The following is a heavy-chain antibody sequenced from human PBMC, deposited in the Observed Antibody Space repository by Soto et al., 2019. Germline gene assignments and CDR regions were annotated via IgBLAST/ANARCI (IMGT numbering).Heavy chain of an antibody. D-gene: IGHD4-17*01. CDR2: IYHSGST. J-gene: IGHJ4*02. CDR3: ASSMTTVTTFDY. CDR1: GGSISSGGYS. Sequence: QLQLQESGSGLVKPSQTLSLTCAVSGGSISSGGYSWSWIRQPPGKGLEWIGYIYHSGSTYYNPSLKSRVTISVARSKNQSSLKLSSVTAADTAVYYCASSMTTVTTFDYCGQGTLVTVSS. V-gene: IGHV4-30-2*01.